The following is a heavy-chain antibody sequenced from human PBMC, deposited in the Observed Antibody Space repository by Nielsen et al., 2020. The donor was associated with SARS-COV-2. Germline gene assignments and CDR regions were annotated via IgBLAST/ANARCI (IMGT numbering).Heavy chain of an antibody. Sequence: SETLSLTCTVSGGSISSSSYYWGWIRRPPGKGLEWIGSIYYSGSTYYNPSLKSRVTISVDTSKNQFSLKLSSVTAADTAVYYCARPYSSGWKSEYYFDYWGQGTLVNVSS. CDR2: IYYSGST. J-gene: IGHJ4*02. CDR3: ARPYSSGWKSEYYFDY. V-gene: IGHV4-39*01. D-gene: IGHD6-19*01. CDR1: GGSISSSSYY.